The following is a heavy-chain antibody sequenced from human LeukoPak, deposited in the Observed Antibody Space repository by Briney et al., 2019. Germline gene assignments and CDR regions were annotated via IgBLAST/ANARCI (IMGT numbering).Heavy chain of an antibody. V-gene: IGHV3-66*04. CDR1: GFPVVINS. D-gene: IGHD3-10*01. Sequence: PGGSLRLSGAASGFPVVINSLSGVRQAPGKGLEWVSVIYSGGSTKYADSVKGRFTIFTDNSQNTLQLQMNSLRDEGTAVYYCARHLRYGLGGYFDYWGQGTLVTVSS. CDR3: ARHLRYGLGGYFDY. CDR2: IYSGGST. J-gene: IGHJ4*02.